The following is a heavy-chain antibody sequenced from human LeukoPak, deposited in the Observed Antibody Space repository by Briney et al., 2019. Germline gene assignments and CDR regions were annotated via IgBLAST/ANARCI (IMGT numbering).Heavy chain of an antibody. V-gene: IGHV4-59*01. Sequence: SETLSLTCSVSGGSIKTYYWTWIRQPPGKGLEGIGYIHYSGSTDSNPSLMGRVTISLDTSKSQFSLELRSVTAADTAVYYCVRDQSEFDSWGQGTVVTVSS. CDR3: VRDQSEFDS. CDR1: GGSIKTYY. J-gene: IGHJ4*02. CDR2: IHYSGST.